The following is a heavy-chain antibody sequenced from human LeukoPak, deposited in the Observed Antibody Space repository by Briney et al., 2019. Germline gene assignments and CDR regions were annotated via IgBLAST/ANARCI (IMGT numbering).Heavy chain of an antibody. CDR2: IYYSGST. CDR3: ASHINYGDYNYWYFDL. D-gene: IGHD4-17*01. V-gene: IGHV4-31*11. J-gene: IGHJ2*01. CDR1: GGSISSGGYY. Sequence: PSETLSLTCAVSGGSISSGGYYWSWIRQHPGKGLEWIGYIYYSGSTYYNPSLKSRVTISVDTSKNQFSLKLSSVTAADTAVYYCASHINYGDYNYWYFDLWGRGTLVTVSS.